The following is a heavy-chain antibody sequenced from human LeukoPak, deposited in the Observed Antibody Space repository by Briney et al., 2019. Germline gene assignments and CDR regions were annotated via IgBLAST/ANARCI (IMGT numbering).Heavy chain of an antibody. J-gene: IGHJ6*02. V-gene: IGHV1-18*01. CDR3: AITYYDFWSGYYRFPHYYGMDV. CDR1: GYTFTSYG. CDR2: ISAYNGNT. D-gene: IGHD3-3*01. Sequence: ASVKVSRKASGYTFTSYGISWVRQAPGQGLEWMGWISAYNGNTNYAQKLQGRVTMTTDTSTSTAYMELRSLRSDDTAVYYCAITYYDFWSGYYRFPHYYGMDVWGQGTTVTVSS.